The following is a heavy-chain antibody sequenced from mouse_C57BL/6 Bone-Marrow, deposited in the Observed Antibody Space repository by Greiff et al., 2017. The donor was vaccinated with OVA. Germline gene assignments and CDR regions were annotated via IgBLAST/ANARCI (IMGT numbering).Heavy chain of an antibody. Sequence: VHLVESGAELVRPGTSVKVSCKASGYAFTNYLIEWVKQRPGQGLEWIGVINPGSGGTNYNEKFKGKATLTADKSSSTAYMQLSSLTSEDSAVYFCARKDWYFDVWGTGTTVTVSS. J-gene: IGHJ1*03. CDR3: ARKDWYFDV. CDR2: INPGSGGT. CDR1: GYAFTNYL. V-gene: IGHV1-54*01.